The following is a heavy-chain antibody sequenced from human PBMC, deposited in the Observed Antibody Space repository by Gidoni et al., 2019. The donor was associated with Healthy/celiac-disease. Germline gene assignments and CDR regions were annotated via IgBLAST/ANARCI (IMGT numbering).Heavy chain of an antibody. CDR3: ARGAVRGVSPSWLSG. V-gene: IGHV1-69*02. Sequence: QVQLVQSGAEVKKPGSSVKVSCKASGGTFSSYTISWVRQAPGQGLEWMGRIIPILGIANYAQKFQGRVTITADKSTSTAYMELSSLRSEDTAVYYCARGAVRGVSPSWLSGWGQGTLVTVSS. J-gene: IGHJ4*02. CDR2: IIPILGIA. CDR1: GGTFSSYT. D-gene: IGHD3-10*01.